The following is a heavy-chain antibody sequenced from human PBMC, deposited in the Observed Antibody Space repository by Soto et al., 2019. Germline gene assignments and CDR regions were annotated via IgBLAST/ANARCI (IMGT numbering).Heavy chain of an antibody. CDR3: ARGGRRSPGMDV. CDR2: TYYSGRT. V-gene: IGHV4-31*03. J-gene: IGHJ6*02. Sequence: QVQLQVSGPGLLKPSQTLSLTCTVSGGSISSGGYYWSWIRQHPGKGLEWIGYTYYSGRTYYTPSLKSRVTRSVDTSKNQFSLKLSSVTAAGTAVYYCARGGRRSPGMDVWGQGTTVTVSS. CDR1: GGSISSGGYY.